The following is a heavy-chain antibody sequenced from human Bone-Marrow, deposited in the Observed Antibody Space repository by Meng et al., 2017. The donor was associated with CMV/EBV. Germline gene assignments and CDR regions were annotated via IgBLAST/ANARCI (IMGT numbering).Heavy chain of an antibody. V-gene: IGHV1-2*02. J-gene: IGHJ3*02. Sequence: ASVKVSCKASGYTFTDYRMHWVRQAPGQGLEWVGWISPNNGATNYAQNFQGRVTMTRDTSISTVYMDLNRLTYDDTAVYYCATKMYYDFWSAYRGTEGVNPFHIWAQGTVVTVPS. D-gene: IGHD3-3*01. CDR1: GYTFTDYR. CDR2: ISPNNGAT. CDR3: ATKMYYDFWSAYRGTEGVNPFHI.